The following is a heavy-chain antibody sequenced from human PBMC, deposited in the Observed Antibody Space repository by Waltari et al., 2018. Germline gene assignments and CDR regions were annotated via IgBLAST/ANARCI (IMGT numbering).Heavy chain of an antibody. D-gene: IGHD6-19*01. J-gene: IGHJ4*02. CDR1: GFIVRDYT. Sequence: EVQLVESGGGVVQPGGSLRLSCTVSGFIVRDYTRHWARQAPGKGLEWVAHINSRSTTLYYVDSVKGRFTSSRDNARNSLFLQMNSLRVDDTAVYYCARGRDNSGWHELTDFDYWGQGALVIVSS. V-gene: IGHV3-48*01. CDR3: ARGRDNSGWHELTDFDY. CDR2: INSRSTTL.